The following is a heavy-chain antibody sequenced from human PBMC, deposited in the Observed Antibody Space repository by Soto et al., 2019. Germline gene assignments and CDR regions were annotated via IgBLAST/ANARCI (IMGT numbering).Heavy chain of an antibody. V-gene: IGHV1-18*01. J-gene: IGHJ6*02. CDR3: VRDAEDVVVPIRRGMDV. D-gene: IGHD2-15*01. CDR2: ISAYNGNT. CDR1: SYTVPRSG. Sequence: ASLPISCATSSYTVPRSGISWVRQAPGQLLEWMGWISAYNGNTNYAQKLQGRVTMTTDTSTSTAYMELRSLRSDDTDVYYCVRDAEDVVVPIRRGMDVWGQGTTVTVS.